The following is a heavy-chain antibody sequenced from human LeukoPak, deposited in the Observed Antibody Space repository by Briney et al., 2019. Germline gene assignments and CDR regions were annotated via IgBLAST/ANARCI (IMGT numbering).Heavy chain of an antibody. J-gene: IGHJ5*02. CDR2: INHSGST. CDR1: GGSFSGYY. CDR3: ARGRSTFGVFLTWTANWFDP. Sequence: SETLSLTCAVYGGSFSGYYWGWIRQPPGKGLEWIGEINHSGSTNYNPSLKSRVTISVDTSKNQFSLKLSSVTAADTAVYYCARGRSTFGVFLTWTANWFDPWGQGTLVTVSS. D-gene: IGHD3-3*01. V-gene: IGHV4-34*01.